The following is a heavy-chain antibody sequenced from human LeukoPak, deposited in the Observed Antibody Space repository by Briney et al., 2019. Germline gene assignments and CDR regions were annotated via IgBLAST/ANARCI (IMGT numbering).Heavy chain of an antibody. Sequence: GGSLRLSCAASGFTFSSYGMSWVRQAPGKGLEWVSAIGGRDGSTYYADSVKGRFTISRDDSKNTLYVQMNSLRAEDTAVYYCAKGHYYGSGSLDYWGQGTLVTVSS. CDR3: AKGHYYGSGSLDY. CDR1: GFTFSSYG. J-gene: IGHJ4*02. V-gene: IGHV3-23*01. CDR2: IGGRDGST. D-gene: IGHD3-10*01.